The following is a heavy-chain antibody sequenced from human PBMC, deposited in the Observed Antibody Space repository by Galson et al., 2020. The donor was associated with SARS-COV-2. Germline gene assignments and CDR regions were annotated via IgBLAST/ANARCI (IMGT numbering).Heavy chain of an antibody. J-gene: IGHJ4*02. Sequence: SETLSLTCTVFGGSIGSYYWSWIRQTPGKGLQWIGYIYYSGKTDYNPALKSRVTISVDTSKNQFSLNLSSVTTADTTVYYCARDQGLTLCGQGALVTVSS. CDR2: IYYSGKT. D-gene: IGHD3-22*01. CDR1: GGSIGSYY. CDR3: ARDQGLTL. V-gene: IGHV4-59*01.